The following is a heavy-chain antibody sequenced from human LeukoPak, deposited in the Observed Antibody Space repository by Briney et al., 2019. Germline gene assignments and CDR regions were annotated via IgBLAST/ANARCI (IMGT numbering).Heavy chain of an antibody. V-gene: IGHV1-2*02. CDR3: ARVDQLPSIYGMDV. D-gene: IGHD2-2*01. J-gene: IGHJ6*02. Sequence: ASVKVSCKASGYTFTGYYMHWVRQAPGQGLEWMGWINPNSGGTNYALKFQGRVTMTRDTSISTAYMELSRLRSDDTAVYYCARVDQLPSIYGMDVWGQGTTVTVSS. CDR2: INPNSGGT. CDR1: GYTFTGYY.